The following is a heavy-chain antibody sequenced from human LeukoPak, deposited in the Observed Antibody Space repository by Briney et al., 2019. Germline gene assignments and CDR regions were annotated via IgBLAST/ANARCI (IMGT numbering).Heavy chain of an antibody. CDR2: ISAYNGNT. J-gene: IGHJ4*02. CDR1: GYTFTSYG. V-gene: IGHV1-18*01. CDR3: ARGRGYGGNSKFDY. Sequence: ASVKVSCKASGYTFTSYGISWVRQAPGQGLEWMGWISAYNGNTNYAQKLQGRVTITRNTSISTAYMELSSLRSEDTAVYYCARGRGYGGNSKFDYWGQGTLVTVSS. D-gene: IGHD4-23*01.